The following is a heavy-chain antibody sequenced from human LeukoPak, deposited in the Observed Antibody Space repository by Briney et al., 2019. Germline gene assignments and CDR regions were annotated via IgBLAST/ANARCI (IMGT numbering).Heavy chain of an antibody. Sequence: SKTLSLTCTVSGGSISSYYWSWIRQPPGKGLEWIGYIYYSGSTNYNPSLKSRVTISVDTSKNQFSLKLSSVTAEDTAVYYCARGLDFHDSSGDYWGQGTLVTVSS. J-gene: IGHJ4*02. CDR3: ARGLDFHDSSGDY. CDR2: IYYSGST. CDR1: GGSISSYY. D-gene: IGHD3-22*01. V-gene: IGHV4-59*01.